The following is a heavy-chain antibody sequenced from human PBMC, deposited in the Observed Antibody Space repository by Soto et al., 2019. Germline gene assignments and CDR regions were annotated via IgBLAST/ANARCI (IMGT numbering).Heavy chain of an antibody. J-gene: IGHJ6*02. CDR2: IYWNDDK. CDR3: AHSFRYYYGSGSYSLGLDV. CDR1: GFSLSTSGVG. V-gene: IGHV2-5*01. Sequence: QITLKESGPALVKPTQTLTLTCTFSGFSLSTSGVGVGWIRQPPGKALEWLALIYWNDDKHYSPSLKSRLTITKDTTKNQVGLTMTNMDPVDTATYYCAHSFRYYYGSGSYSLGLDVWGQGTTVTVSS. D-gene: IGHD3-10*01.